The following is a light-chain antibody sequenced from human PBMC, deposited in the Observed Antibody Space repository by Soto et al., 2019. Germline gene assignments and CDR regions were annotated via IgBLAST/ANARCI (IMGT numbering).Light chain of an antibody. CDR3: NSYTGSTTPFV. J-gene: IGLJ1*01. V-gene: IGLV2-14*03. CDR1: SSDVGGYNY. Sequence: QSALTQPASVSWSPGQSITISCTGTSSDVGGYNYVSWYQHHPDKAPKLVIYDVTNRPSGVSYRFSGSKSGNTASLTISGLQAEDEADYYCNSYTGSTTPFVFGTGTKVTVL. CDR2: DVT.